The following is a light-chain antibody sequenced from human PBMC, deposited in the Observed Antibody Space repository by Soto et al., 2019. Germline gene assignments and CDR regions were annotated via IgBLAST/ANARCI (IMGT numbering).Light chain of an antibody. CDR3: QQYNNWPPVT. Sequence: IVMTQSPATLSVSPGERATLSCRASQSVSSNLAWYQQKSGQAPRLLIYGASTRATGIPARFSGSGSGTEFTLTIGSLQSEDFAVYYCQQYNNWPPVTFCGGTKVEIK. V-gene: IGKV3-15*01. CDR1: QSVSSN. J-gene: IGKJ4*01. CDR2: GAS.